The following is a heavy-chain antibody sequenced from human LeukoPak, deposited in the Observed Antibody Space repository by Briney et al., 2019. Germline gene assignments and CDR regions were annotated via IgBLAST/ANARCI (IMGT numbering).Heavy chain of an antibody. CDR2: IYTSGST. CDR1: GGSISSGSYY. J-gene: IGHJ5*02. CDR3: ARVEQQLKNDGWFDP. Sequence: PSETLSLTCTVSGGSISSGSYYWSWIRQPAGKGLEWIGRIYTSGSTNYNPSLKSRVTISVDTSKNQFSLKLSSVTAADTAVYYCARVEQQLKNDGWFDPWGQGTLDTVSS. V-gene: IGHV4-61*02. D-gene: IGHD6-13*01.